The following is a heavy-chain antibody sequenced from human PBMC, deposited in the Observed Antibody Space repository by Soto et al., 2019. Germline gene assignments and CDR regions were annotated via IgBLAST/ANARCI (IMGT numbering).Heavy chain of an antibody. V-gene: IGHV4-30-4*01. Sequence: SETLSLTCAVSGDSISTVHYYWSWIRQPPGKGLEWIGYIYYGGSTYYNPSLRSRVTISTDTSKDQFSLKLSSVTAADTAVYYGARGMTTVTTFDYWGKGTLVTVSS. CDR1: GDSISTVHYY. J-gene: IGHJ4*02. CDR2: IYYGGST. D-gene: IGHD4-4*01. CDR3: ARGMTTVTTFDY.